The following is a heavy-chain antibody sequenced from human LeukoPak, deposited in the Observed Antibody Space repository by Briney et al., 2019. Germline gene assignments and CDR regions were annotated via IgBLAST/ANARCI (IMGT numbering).Heavy chain of an antibody. V-gene: IGHV3-21*01. CDR3: ARVVCTIGVCYDPNLDAFDI. CDR1: GFTFSSYS. D-gene: IGHD2-8*01. Sequence: PGGSLRLSCAASGFTFSSYSINWVRQAPGKGLEWVSSISRSSSYIYNADSVKGRFTISRDNARNSVYLQMNSLRAEDTAVYYCARVVCTIGVCYDPNLDAFDIWGQGTRVTVSS. CDR2: ISRSSSYI. J-gene: IGHJ3*02.